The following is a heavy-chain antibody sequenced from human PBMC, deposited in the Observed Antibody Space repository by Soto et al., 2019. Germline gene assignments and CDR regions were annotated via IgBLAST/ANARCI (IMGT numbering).Heavy chain of an antibody. CDR2: IRGGGGRP. CDR1: GFTFSNYA. V-gene: IGHV3-23*01. J-gene: IGHJ4*02. Sequence: EVQLLDSGGGLVQPGGSLRLSCAASGFTFSNYAMTWVRQGPGKGLEWVSGIRGGGGRPYYADSVKGRFTISRDNSKSTLYLQMNSLRAEDTAVYYCAKAYFVWSSEQPYYFDYWGQGTLVTVSS. CDR3: AKAYFVWSSEQPYYFDY. D-gene: IGHD3-16*01.